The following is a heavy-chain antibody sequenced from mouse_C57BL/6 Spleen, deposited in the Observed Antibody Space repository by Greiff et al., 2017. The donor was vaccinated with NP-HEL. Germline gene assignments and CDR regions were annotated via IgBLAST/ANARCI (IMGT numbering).Heavy chain of an antibody. V-gene: IGHV1-82*01. J-gene: IGHJ1*03. D-gene: IGHD2-12*01. CDR1: GYAFSSSW. CDR3: ARPYRGYFDV. CDR2: IYPGDGDT. Sequence: VQLQQSGPELVKPGASVKISCKASGYAFSSSWMNWVKQRPGKGLEWIGRIYPGDGDTNYNGKFKGKATLTADKSSSTAYMQLSSLTSEDSAVYFCARPYRGYFDVWGTGTTVTVSS.